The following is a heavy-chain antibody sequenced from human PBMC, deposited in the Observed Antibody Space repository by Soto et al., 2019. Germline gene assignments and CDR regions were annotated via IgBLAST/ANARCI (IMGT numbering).Heavy chain of an antibody. D-gene: IGHD2-2*01. CDR3: ARDPHGKSYQLPGYGMDV. CDR1: GGTFSSYA. V-gene: IGHV1-69*13. CDR2: IIPIFGTA. J-gene: IGHJ6*02. Sequence: SVKVSCKASGGTFSSYAISWVRQAPGQGLEWMGGIIPIFGTANYAQKFQGRVTITADESTSTAYMELSSLRSEDTAVYYCARDPHGKSYQLPGYGMDVWGQGTTVTVSS.